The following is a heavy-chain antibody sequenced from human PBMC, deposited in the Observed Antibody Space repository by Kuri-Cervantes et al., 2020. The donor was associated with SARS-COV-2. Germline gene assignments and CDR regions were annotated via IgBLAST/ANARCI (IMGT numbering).Heavy chain of an antibody. CDR1: GGSISSSSYY. CDR2: IYYSGST. J-gene: IGHJ4*02. D-gene: IGHD1-26*01. CDR3: ARTGPSVGATHPLDY. V-gene: IGHV4-39*01. Sequence: GSLRLSCTVSGGSISSSSYYWGWIRQPPGEGLEWIGSIYYSGSTYYNPSLKSRVTISVDTSKNQFSLKLSSVTAADTAVYYCARTGPSVGATHPLDYWGQGTLVTVSS.